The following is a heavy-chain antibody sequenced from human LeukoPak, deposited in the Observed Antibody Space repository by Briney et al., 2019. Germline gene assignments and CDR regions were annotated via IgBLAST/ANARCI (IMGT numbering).Heavy chain of an antibody. Sequence: GGSLRLSCAASEFTFVRYAMNWLRLAPGKGLEWVSYISSSSFKIGYADSVKGRFTISRDNSKDSLYLQMDSLRVEDTAVYYCVRDPSYGSSWYYYMDVWGKGTTVTVSS. V-gene: IGHV3-48*04. D-gene: IGHD6-13*01. CDR1: EFTFVRYA. CDR2: ISSSSFKI. J-gene: IGHJ6*03. CDR3: VRDPSYGSSWYYYMDV.